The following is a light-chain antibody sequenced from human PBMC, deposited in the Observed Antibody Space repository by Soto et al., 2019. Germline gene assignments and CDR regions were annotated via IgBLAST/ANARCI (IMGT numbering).Light chain of an antibody. CDR2: DAS. CDR1: QSVSSY. CDR3: QQRSNWPT. Sequence: EIVLTQSPATLSLSPGERATLSCRASQSVSSYLAWYQQKPGQAPRFLIYDASNRATGIPARFSGSGSGTDFTLTISSLEPEDFAVYYCQQRSNWPTFRQVTKVDIK. J-gene: IGKJ1*01. V-gene: IGKV3-11*01.